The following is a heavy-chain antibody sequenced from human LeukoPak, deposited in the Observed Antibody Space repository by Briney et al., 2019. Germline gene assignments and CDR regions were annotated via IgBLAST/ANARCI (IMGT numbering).Heavy chain of an antibody. D-gene: IGHD1-1*01. V-gene: IGHV1-2*06. J-gene: IGHJ6*02. Sequence: ASVKVSCKASGYTFTSYDINWVRQATGQGLEWMGRINPNSGGTNYAQKFQGRVTMTRDTSISTAYMELSRLRSDDTAVYYCARATWGMDVWGQGTTVTVSS. CDR3: ARATWGMDV. CDR2: INPNSGGT. CDR1: GYTFTSYD.